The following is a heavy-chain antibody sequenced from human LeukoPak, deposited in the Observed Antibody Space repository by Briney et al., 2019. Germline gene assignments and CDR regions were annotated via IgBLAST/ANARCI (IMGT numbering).Heavy chain of an antibody. Sequence: GGSLRLSCTASGFTFGDYAMSWFRQAPGKGLEWVGFIRSKAYGGTTEYAASVKGRFTISRNDSKSIAYLQMNSLKTEDTAVYYCTRGHIVVVTAILGAFDIWGQGTMVTVSS. J-gene: IGHJ3*02. D-gene: IGHD2-21*02. V-gene: IGHV3-49*03. CDR2: IRSKAYGGTT. CDR3: TRGHIVVVTAILGAFDI. CDR1: GFTFGDYA.